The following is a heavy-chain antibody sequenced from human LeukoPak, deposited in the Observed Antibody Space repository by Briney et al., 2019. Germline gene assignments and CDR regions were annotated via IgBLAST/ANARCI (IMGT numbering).Heavy chain of an antibody. J-gene: IGHJ4*02. CDR1: GGSISSSSYY. D-gene: IGHD1-26*01. CDR3: ARGYSGSYKDY. V-gene: IGHV4-39*07. CDR2: IYYSGST. Sequence: PSETLSLTCTVSGGSISSSSYYWGWIRQPPGKGLEWIGSIYYSGSTYYNPSLKSRVTISVDTSKNQFSLKLSSVTAADTAVYYCARGYSGSYKDYWGQGTLVTVSS.